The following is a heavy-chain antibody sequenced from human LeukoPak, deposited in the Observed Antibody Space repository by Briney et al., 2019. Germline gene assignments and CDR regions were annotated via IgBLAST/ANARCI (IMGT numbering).Heavy chain of an antibody. CDR1: GFTFSSYA. D-gene: IGHD3-9*01. J-gene: IGHJ4*02. V-gene: IGHV3-23*01. Sequence: GGSLRLSCAASGFTFSSYAMNWVPQSPGKGLEWVSAISGSGGSIYYADSVKGRFTISRDTSKNTLYLQMNSLRAEDTAVYHCAKLPYFAYFDYWGQGTVVSVSS. CDR3: AKLPYFAYFDY. CDR2: ISGSGGSI.